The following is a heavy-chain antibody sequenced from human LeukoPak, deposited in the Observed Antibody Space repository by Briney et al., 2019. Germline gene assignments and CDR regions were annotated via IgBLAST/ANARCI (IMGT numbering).Heavy chain of an antibody. CDR3: ARHVGNSGSGSYLTYFDY. V-gene: IGHV4-59*08. D-gene: IGHD3-10*01. Sequence: PSETLSLTCTVSAVPISSYYWSWIRQPPGKGLEWIGYIYDSGTTNYNPSLKRRVTISVDTSKNQFSLKPSSVTAADTAVYYCARHVGNSGSGSYLTYFDYWGQGTLVTVSS. CDR1: AVPISSYY. CDR2: IYDSGTT. J-gene: IGHJ4*02.